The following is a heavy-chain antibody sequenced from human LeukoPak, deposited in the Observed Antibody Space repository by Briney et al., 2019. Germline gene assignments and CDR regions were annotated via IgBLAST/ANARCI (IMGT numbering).Heavy chain of an antibody. V-gene: IGHV1-69*05. CDR1: GYTFTSYG. D-gene: IGHD5-24*01. Sequence: SVKVSCKASGYTFTSYGISWVRQAPGQGLEWMGGIIPIFGTANYAQKFQGRVTITTDESTSTAYMELSSLRSEDTAVYYCARTWSGYNPRFDYWGQGTLVTVSS. J-gene: IGHJ4*02. CDR2: IIPIFGTA. CDR3: ARTWSGYNPRFDY.